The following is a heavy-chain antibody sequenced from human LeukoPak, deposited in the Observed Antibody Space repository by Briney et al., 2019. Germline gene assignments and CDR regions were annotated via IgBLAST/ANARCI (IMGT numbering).Heavy chain of an antibody. CDR1: GYTFTSYA. D-gene: IGHD6-13*01. V-gene: IGHV1-3*01. CDR3: AREFTSSSWPYYYYGMDV. CDR2: INAGNGNT. J-gene: IGHJ6*02. Sequence: ASVKVSCKASGYTFTSYAMHWVRQAPGQRLEWMGWINAGNGNTKYSQKFQGRVTITRDTSASTAYMELSSLRSEDTAVYYCAREFTSSSWPYYYYGMDVWGRGTTVTVSS.